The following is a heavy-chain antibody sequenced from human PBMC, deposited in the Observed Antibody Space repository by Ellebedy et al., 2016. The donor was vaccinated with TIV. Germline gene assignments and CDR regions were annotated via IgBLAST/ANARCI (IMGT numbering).Heavy chain of an antibody. CDR3: AREYRIDYSDSSGNHGMYYFDY. J-gene: IGHJ4*02. Sequence: GGSLRLSCAASGFTFSSYAMHWVRQAPGKGLEWVANIKRDGSVKNSVDSVKGRFTISRDNAKNSPHLQMSSLGVEDTAVYYCAREYRIDYSDSSGNHGMYYFDYWGQGTLVTVSS. V-gene: IGHV3-7*01. CDR1: GFTFSSYA. CDR2: IKRDGSVK. D-gene: IGHD3-22*01.